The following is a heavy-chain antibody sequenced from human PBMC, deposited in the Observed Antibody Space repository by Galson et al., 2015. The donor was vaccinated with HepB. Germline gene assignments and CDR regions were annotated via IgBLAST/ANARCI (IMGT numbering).Heavy chain of an antibody. CDR1: GGTFSSYA. CDR3: ARVICSGTSCYSPGMFDY. V-gene: IGHV1-69*04. J-gene: IGHJ4*02. D-gene: IGHD2-2*01. Sequence: SVKVSCKASGGTFSSYAISWVRQAPGQGLEWMGRIIPILGIANYAQKFQGRVTITADKSTSTAYMELSSLRSGDTAVYYCARVICSGTSCYSPGMFDYWGQGTLVTVSS. CDR2: IIPILGIA.